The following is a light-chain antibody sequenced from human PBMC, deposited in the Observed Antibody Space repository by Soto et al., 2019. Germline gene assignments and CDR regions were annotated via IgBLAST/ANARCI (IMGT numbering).Light chain of an antibody. CDR3: QQYGSSPLT. Sequence: EIVLTQSPGTLSLSPGERATLSCRASQSVSGSFLAWYQQKPGQAPRLLIYGASSRATGIPDRFSGSGSGTDFTLTISRLEPEDFAVYYCQQYGSSPLTFVGGTKVEIK. CDR2: GAS. CDR1: QSVSGSF. J-gene: IGKJ4*01. V-gene: IGKV3-20*01.